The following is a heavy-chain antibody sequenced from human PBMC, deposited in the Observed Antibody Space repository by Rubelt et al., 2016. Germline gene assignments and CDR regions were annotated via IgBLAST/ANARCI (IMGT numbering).Heavy chain of an antibody. J-gene: IGHJ4*02. CDR3: ARTGVQWLTPLDY. CDR2: ISAYNGNT. D-gene: IGHD6-19*01. CDR1: GYTFTSYG. V-gene: IGHV1-18*01. Sequence: QVQLVQSGAEVKKPGASVKVSCKASGYTFTSYGISWVRQAPGQGLEWMGWISAYNGNTNVALKLRGRVTMTTDTSRRTAYMGRRSRRSDDTAVYYCARTGVQWLTPLDYWGQGTLVTVSS.